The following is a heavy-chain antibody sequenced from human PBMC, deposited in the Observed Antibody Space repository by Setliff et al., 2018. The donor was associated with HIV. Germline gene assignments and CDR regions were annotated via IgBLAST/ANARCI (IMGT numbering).Heavy chain of an antibody. CDR2: IYYNVNN. CDR1: GVSISSQY. D-gene: IGHD4-4*01. V-gene: IGHV4-59*11. Sequence: PSETLSLTCAVSGVSISSQYWSWIRQPPGKGLVWIGFIYYNVNNNYNPSLKSRVSISIYTSKNQFSLTLTSATAADTAVYYCTTGGSMTTMTTWGQGTLVTVSS. J-gene: IGHJ4*02. CDR3: TTGGSMTTMTT.